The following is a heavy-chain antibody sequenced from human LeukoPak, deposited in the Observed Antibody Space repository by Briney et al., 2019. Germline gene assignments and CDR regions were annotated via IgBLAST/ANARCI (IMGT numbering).Heavy chain of an antibody. CDR2: IWYDGSNK. V-gene: IGHV3-33*01. D-gene: IGHD6-6*01. CDR1: GFTFSSYG. CDR3: ARDRYPYSSSSVHWFDP. J-gene: IGHJ5*02. Sequence: PGRSLRLSCAASGFTFSSYGMHWVRQAPGKGLEWVAVIWYDGSNKYYADFLKGRFTISRDNSKNMLYLQMNILRVEDTAVYYCARDRYPYSSSSVHWFDPWGQGTLVTVSS.